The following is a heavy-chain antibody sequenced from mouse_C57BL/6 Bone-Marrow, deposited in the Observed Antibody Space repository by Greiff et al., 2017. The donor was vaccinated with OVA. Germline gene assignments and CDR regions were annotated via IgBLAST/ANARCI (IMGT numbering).Heavy chain of an antibody. V-gene: IGHV1-52*01. CDR3: ARGEGVPSYFDY. CDR2: IDPSDSET. J-gene: IGHJ2*01. CDR1: GYTFTSYW. Sequence: VQLQQSGAELARPGASVKLSCKASGYTFTSYWMHWVKQRPIQGLEWIGNIDPSDSETHYNQKFKDKATLTVDKSSSTAYMQLSSLTSEDSAVYYCARGEGVPSYFDYWGQGTTLTVSS.